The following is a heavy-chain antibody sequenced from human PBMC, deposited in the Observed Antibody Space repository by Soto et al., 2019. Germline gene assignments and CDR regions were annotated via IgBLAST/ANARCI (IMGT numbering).Heavy chain of an antibody. D-gene: IGHD3-22*01. Sequence: GGSLRLSCAASGFTFSSYAVSWVRQAPGKGPEWISSISGSGSTIYYADSVKGRFTISRDNSKNTLYPQMSSLRAEDTAVYYCAKVFYYYDSSGYYYFDYWGQGTLVTVSS. CDR1: GFTFSSYA. CDR2: ISGSGSTI. V-gene: IGHV3-23*01. CDR3: AKVFYYYDSSGYYYFDY. J-gene: IGHJ4*02.